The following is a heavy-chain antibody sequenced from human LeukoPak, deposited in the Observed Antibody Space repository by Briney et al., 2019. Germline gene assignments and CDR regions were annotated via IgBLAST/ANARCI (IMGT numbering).Heavy chain of an antibody. CDR2: IYSGGST. J-gene: IGHJ4*02. CDR3: ARGFATLGLDY. CDR1: GFTFSDYY. V-gene: IGHV3-66*01. Sequence: PGGSLRLSCAASGFTFSDYYMSWVRQAPGKGLEWVSVIYSGGSTYYADSVKGRFTISRDNSKNTLYLQMNSLRAEDTAVYYCARGFATLGLDYWGQGTLVTVSS. D-gene: IGHD1-26*01.